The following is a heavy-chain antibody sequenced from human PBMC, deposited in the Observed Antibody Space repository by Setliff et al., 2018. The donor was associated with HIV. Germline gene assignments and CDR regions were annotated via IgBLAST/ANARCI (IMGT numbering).Heavy chain of an antibody. V-gene: IGHV1-2*02. Sequence: GASVKVSCKASGYTFNDYYIHWVRQAPGQGLEWMAWINPYTRDTNYAQKFQGRVTVTRDTSISTIYMELSGLRSDDTAVYYCARDRDHDFDHWGQGTLVTVPQ. CDR3: ARDRDHDFDH. CDR2: INPYTRDT. CDR1: GYTFNDYY. J-gene: IGHJ4*02.